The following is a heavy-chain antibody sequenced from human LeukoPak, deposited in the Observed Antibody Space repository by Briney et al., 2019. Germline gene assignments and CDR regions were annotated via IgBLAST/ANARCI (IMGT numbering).Heavy chain of an antibody. V-gene: IGHV3-23*01. CDR1: GFTLSSSA. J-gene: IGHJ4*02. D-gene: IGHD1-26*01. Sequence: GSLRLSCAASGFTLSSSAMNWVRQAPGKGLEWVSVISGSGSSDTYYADSVRGRFTISRDNSKNTLYLQMNSLRAEDTAIYYCAKGPTRGYWGQGTLVTVSS. CDR2: ISGSGSSDT. CDR3: AKGPTRGY.